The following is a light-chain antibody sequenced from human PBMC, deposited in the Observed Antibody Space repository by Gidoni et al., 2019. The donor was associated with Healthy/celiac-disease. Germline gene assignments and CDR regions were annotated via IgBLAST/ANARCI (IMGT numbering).Light chain of an antibody. CDR3: QAWDSSTVV. CDR2: QDS. J-gene: IGLJ2*01. CDR1: KLGDKY. Sequence: SYELTQPPSVSVSPGQTASITCPVAKLGDKYACWYQQKPGQSPVLVIYQDSKRPSGIPERFSGSNSGNTATLTISGTQAMDEADYYCQAWDSSTVVFGGGTKLTVL. V-gene: IGLV3-1*01.